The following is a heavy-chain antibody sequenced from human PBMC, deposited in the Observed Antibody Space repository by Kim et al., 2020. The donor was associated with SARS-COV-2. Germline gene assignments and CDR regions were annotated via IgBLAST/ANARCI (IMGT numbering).Heavy chain of an antibody. D-gene: IGHD5-18*01. CDR3: ARDLPRGYSYGGTY. Sequence: GGSLRLSCAASGFTFSSYSMNWVRQAPGKGLEWVSSISSSSSYIYYADSVKGRFTISRDNAKNSLYLQMNSLRAEDTAVYYCARDLPRGYSYGGTYWGQGTLVTVSS. CDR2: ISSSSSYI. V-gene: IGHV3-21*01. J-gene: IGHJ4*02. CDR1: GFTFSSYS.